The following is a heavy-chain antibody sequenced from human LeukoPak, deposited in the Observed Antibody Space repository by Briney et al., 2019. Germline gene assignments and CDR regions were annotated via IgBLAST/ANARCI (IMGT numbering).Heavy chain of an antibody. CDR1: GGSISNYY. V-gene: IGHV4-59*01. D-gene: IGHD6-6*01. Sequence: SETLSLTCTVSGGSISNYYWSWIRQPPGKGLEWIGYIYYSGSTNYNPSLKSRVTISVDTSKNQFSLKLSSVTAADTAVYYCARVVVRNWFDPWGQGTLVTVSS. J-gene: IGHJ5*02. CDR3: ARVVVRNWFDP. CDR2: IYYSGST.